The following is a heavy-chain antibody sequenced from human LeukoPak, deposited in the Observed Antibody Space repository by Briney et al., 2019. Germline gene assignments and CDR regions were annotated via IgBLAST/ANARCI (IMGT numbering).Heavy chain of an antibody. J-gene: IGHJ4*02. Sequence: GGSLRLSCAASGFTFSSYGMHWVRQAPGKGLEWVAFISYDGSNKYHADSVKGRFTIPRDNSKNTLYLQMNSLRAEDTAVYYCAKDHYDYGDYHFDYWGQGTLVTVSS. D-gene: IGHD4-17*01. V-gene: IGHV3-30*18. CDR2: ISYDGSNK. CDR1: GFTFSSYG. CDR3: AKDHYDYGDYHFDY.